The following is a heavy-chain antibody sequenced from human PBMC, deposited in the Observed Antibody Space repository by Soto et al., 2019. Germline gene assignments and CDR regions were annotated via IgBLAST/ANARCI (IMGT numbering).Heavy chain of an antibody. Sequence: QVQLVESGGGVVQPGRSLRLSCAASGFTFSSYGMHWVRQAPGKGLEWVAVIWYDGSNKYYADSVKGRFTISRDNSKNTLYLQMNSRRAEDTAVYYCARDRGGAYFDYWGQGTLFTVSS. CDR1: GFTFSSYG. D-gene: IGHD2-21*01. V-gene: IGHV3-33*01. CDR2: IWYDGSNK. CDR3: ARDRGGAYFDY. J-gene: IGHJ4*02.